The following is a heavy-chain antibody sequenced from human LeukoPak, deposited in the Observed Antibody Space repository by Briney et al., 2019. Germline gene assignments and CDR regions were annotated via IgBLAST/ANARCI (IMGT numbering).Heavy chain of an antibody. CDR3: ARDAYYDSSGYYSHTYFDY. Sequence: GASVKVSCKASGYTITSYGISWVRQAPRQGLEWMGWISAYNGNTNYAQKLQGRVTMTTDTSTSTAYMELRSLRSDDTAVYYCARDAYYDSSGYYSHTYFDYWGQGTLVTVSS. V-gene: IGHV1-18*01. D-gene: IGHD3-22*01. CDR1: GYTITSYG. CDR2: ISAYNGNT. J-gene: IGHJ4*02.